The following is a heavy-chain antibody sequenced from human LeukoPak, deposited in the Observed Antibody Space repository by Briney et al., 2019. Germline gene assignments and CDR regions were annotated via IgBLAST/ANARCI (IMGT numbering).Heavy chain of an antibody. V-gene: IGHV4-39*07. D-gene: IGHD3-22*01. CDR3: ARDPGYYDTSGYPAYFDY. CDR1: GGSISSGSYC. CDR2: IYHSGST. Sequence: SETLSLTCTVSGGSISSGSYCWSWIRQPPGKGLEWIGTIYHSGSTYYNPSLKSRVSISVDTSKNQFSLRLRSVTAADTAVYYCARDPGYYDTSGYPAYFDYWGQGTLVTVSS. J-gene: IGHJ4*02.